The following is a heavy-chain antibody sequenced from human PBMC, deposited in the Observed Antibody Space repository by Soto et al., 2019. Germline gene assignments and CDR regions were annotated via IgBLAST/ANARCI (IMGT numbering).Heavy chain of an antibody. D-gene: IGHD6-13*01. CDR2: INWNSGSI. J-gene: IGHJ1*01. CDR3: VKDESINWYSGHFRH. CDR1: GFTFDDYA. V-gene: IGHV3-9*01. Sequence: GGSLRLSCAAPGFTFDDYAMHWVRQVPGKGLEWVSGINWNSGSIGYGDSVKGRFAISRDNAKSSLHLQMNSLSAEDTAFYYCVKDESINWYSGHFRHWGQGTLVTVSS.